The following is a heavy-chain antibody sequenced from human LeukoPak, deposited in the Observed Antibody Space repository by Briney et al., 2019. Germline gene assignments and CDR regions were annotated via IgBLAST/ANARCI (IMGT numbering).Heavy chain of an antibody. CDR3: ARGLKRDDTSGYRVFDY. D-gene: IGHD3-22*01. Sequence: GGSLRLSCAASGFTFSSYSMNWVRQAPGKGLEWVSYISSSSSAIYYTDSVGGRFTISRDSAKTSLYLQMNSLRDDDTAVYYCARGLKRDDTSGYRVFDYWGQGTLVTVSS. CDR2: ISSSSSAI. CDR1: GFTFSSYS. V-gene: IGHV3-48*02. J-gene: IGHJ4*02.